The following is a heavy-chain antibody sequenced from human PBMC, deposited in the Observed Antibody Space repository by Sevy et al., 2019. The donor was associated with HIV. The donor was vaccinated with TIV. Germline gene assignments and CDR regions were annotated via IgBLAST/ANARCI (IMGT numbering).Heavy chain of an antibody. J-gene: IGHJ4*02. CDR2: ISEIGGST. V-gene: IGHV3-23*01. CDR3: AKGAMITFGGTYYFDY. D-gene: IGHD3-16*01. Sequence: GGSLRLSCTDSRFTFNNYAMTWVRQAPGKGLEWVSTISEIGGSTFYADSVKGRFTISRDNSKNVLYLQMNSLRAEDTAIYYCAKGAMITFGGTYYFDYWGQGTLVTVSS. CDR1: RFTFNNYA.